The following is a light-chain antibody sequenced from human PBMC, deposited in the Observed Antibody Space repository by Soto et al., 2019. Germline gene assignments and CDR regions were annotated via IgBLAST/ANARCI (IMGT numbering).Light chain of an antibody. Sequence: EIVLTQSPGTLSLSPGERATLSCRASQSVWGNYLAWYHQKPGQAPRLLIYRASTRATGVPDRFSGSGSGTDFTLTVSRLEPEDFAMYFCQEHGNSPITFGQGTRLEIK. CDR3: QEHGNSPIT. CDR2: RAS. V-gene: IGKV3-20*01. CDR1: QSVWGNY. J-gene: IGKJ5*01.